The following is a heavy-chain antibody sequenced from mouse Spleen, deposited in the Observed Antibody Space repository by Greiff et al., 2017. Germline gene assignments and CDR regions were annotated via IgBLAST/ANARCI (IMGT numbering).Heavy chain of an antibody. Sequence: QVQLQQSGAELVMPGASVKLSCKASGYTFTSYWMHWVKQRPGQGLEWIGEIDPSDSYTNYNQKFKGKATLTVDKSSSTAYMQLSSLTSEDSAVYYCARKEGDYWGQGTSVTVSS. V-gene: IGHV1-69*01. CDR2: IDPSDSYT. CDR3: ARKEGDY. J-gene: IGHJ4*01. CDR1: GYTFTSYW.